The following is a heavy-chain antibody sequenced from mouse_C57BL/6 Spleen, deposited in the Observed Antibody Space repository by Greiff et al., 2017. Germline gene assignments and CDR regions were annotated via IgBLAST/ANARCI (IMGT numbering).Heavy chain of an antibody. V-gene: IGHV1-55*01. D-gene: IGHD1-1*01. CDR3: AGHYGSSYGFAY. J-gene: IGHJ3*01. CDR1: GYTFTSYW. CDR2: IYPGSGST. Sequence: QVQLQQPGAELVKPGASVKMSCKASGYTFTSYWITWVKQRPGQGLEWIGDIYPGSGSTNYNEKFKSKDTLTVDTSSSTAYMQLSSLTSEDSAVYYCAGHYGSSYGFAYWGQGTLVTVSA.